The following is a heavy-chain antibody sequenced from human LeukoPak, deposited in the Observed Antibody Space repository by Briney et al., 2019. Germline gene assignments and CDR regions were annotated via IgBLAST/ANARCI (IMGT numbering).Heavy chain of an antibody. J-gene: IGHJ5*02. CDR1: RFTFSSYA. CDR3: ARATYCSGGSCYAFDP. CDR2: ISGSGGST. D-gene: IGHD2-15*01. V-gene: IGHV3-23*01. Sequence: GASLRLSCAASRFTFSSYAMSWVRQAPGKGLEWVSAISGSGGSTYYADSVKGRFTISRDNSKNTLYLQMNSLRAEDTAVYYCARATYCSGGSCYAFDPWGQGILVTVSS.